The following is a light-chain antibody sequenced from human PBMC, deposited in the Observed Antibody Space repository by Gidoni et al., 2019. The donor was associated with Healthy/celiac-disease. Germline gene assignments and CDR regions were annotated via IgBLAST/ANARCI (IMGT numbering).Light chain of an antibody. CDR2: QDS. CDR1: KLGDKY. V-gene: IGLV3-1*01. Sequence: SYEPTSPSTVSVSPGQTASITCSGDKLGDKYACWYQQKPGQSPVLVIYQDSKRPSGIPERFSGSNSGNTATLTISGTQAMDEADYYCQAWDSSTAVFGGGTKLTVL. J-gene: IGLJ2*01. CDR3: QAWDSSTAV.